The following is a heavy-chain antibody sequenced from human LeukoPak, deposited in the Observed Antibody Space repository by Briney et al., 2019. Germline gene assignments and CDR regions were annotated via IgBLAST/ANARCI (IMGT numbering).Heavy chain of an antibody. J-gene: IGHJ6*03. CDR2: IHSDGSTI. Sequence: PGGTLRLSCAASGFTVSIYAMSWVRQAPGKGLVWVSLIHSDGSTIIYADSVKGRFTISRDNAKKTLYLQMDSLRVEDMAVYYCARGGGSAASGSQVRVDYMDVWGKGTTVTVSS. CDR3: ARGGGSAASGSQVRVDYMDV. CDR1: GFTVSIYA. V-gene: IGHV3-74*01. D-gene: IGHD3-10*01.